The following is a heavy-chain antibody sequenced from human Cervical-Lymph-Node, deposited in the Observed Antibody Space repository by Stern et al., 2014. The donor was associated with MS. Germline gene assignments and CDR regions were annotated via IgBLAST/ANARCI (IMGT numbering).Heavy chain of an antibody. CDR3: ASLSYYYDSSGYSDAFDI. CDR2: ISYDGSNK. D-gene: IGHD3-22*01. J-gene: IGHJ3*02. Sequence: VQLVESGGGVVQPGRSLRLSCADSGFTFSSYAMHWVRQAPGKGLEWVAVISYDGSNKYYADSVKGRFTISRDNSKNTLYLQMNSLRAEDTAVYYCASLSYYYDSSGYSDAFDIWGQGTMVTVSS. CDR1: GFTFSSYA. V-gene: IGHV3-30-3*01.